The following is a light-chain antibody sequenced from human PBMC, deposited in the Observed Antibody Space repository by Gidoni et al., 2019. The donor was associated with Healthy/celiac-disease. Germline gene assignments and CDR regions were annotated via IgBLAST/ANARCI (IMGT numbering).Light chain of an antibody. V-gene: IGKV1-5*03. CDR3: QQYNSYS. Sequence: DLQMTQAPSTLSASVGDRVTSTCRASQSISSWLAWYQQKPGKAPKLLIYKASSLDSGVPSRFSGSGSGTEFTLTISSLQPDDLATYYCQQYNSYSFGQGTKLEIK. J-gene: IGKJ2*01. CDR2: KAS. CDR1: QSISSW.